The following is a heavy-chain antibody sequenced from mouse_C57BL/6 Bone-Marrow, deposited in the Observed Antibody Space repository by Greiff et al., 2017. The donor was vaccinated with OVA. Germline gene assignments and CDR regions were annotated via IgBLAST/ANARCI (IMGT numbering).Heavy chain of an antibody. CDR3: GDGYDGPFAY. Sequence: EVQLQESGPELVKPGASVKISCKASGYSFTDYNMNWVKQSNGKSLEWIAVINPNYGTTSYNQKFKGQATLAVDQPSSTAYMQLNSLTSEDSAVYYCGDGYDGPFAYWGKGTLVTVSA. CDR2: INPNYGTT. V-gene: IGHV1-39*01. CDR1: GYSFTDYN. J-gene: IGHJ3*01. D-gene: IGHD2-2*01.